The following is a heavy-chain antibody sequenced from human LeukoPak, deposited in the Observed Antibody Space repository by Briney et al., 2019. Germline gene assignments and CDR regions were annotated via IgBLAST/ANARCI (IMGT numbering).Heavy chain of an antibody. CDR2: ISSRGDTI. CDR3: ARGGYGWTFNH. J-gene: IGHJ5*02. Sequence: PGGPLRLSCTASGFSFSDNFMGWMRQSPGKGLEWVSYISSRGDTIHYSDAVKGRFSISRDNSKRSLYLQMNRQRIDDTAVYYCARGGYGWTFNHWGQGTLVSVSS. V-gene: IGHV3-11*01. D-gene: IGHD5-18*01. CDR1: GFSFSDNF.